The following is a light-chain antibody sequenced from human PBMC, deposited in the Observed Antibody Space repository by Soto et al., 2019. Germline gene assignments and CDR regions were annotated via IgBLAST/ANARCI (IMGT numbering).Light chain of an antibody. Sequence: AIRMTQSPSSLSASTGDRVTITCRASQGISSYLAWYQQKPGKAPKLPIYAASTLQSGVPSRFSGSGSGTDFTLTISCLQSEDFATYYRQQYYSYPPTFGQGTKVDIK. V-gene: IGKV1-8*01. CDR3: QQYYSYPPT. CDR2: AAS. CDR1: QGISSY. J-gene: IGKJ2*01.